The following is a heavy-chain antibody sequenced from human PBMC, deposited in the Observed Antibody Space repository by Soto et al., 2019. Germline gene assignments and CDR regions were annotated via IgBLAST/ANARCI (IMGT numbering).Heavy chain of an antibody. D-gene: IGHD6-6*01. J-gene: IGHJ5*02. CDR2: INAHSGGT. Sequence: QVQLVQSGAAVKKPGASVKVSCKAYGFSFTGYYIHWLRQAPGQGLEWMGWINAHSGGTEYAQKFQCRVTLTRDTSIATAYLTLTSLTSDDTALYYCAKDLTRQLAYWLDPWGQGTQVTVSS. CDR1: GFSFTGYY. CDR3: AKDLTRQLAYWLDP. V-gene: IGHV1-2*02.